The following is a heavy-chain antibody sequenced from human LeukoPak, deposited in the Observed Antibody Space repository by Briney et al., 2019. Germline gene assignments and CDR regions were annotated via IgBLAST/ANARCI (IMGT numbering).Heavy chain of an antibody. CDR1: GFTFSSYG. J-gene: IGHJ4*02. D-gene: IGHD2-2*01. CDR3: AKDPGVVPAHYFDY. Sequence: GGSLRLSCAASGFTFSSYGMSWVRQAPGKGLEWVANIKQDGSEKYYVDSVKGRFTISRDNAKNSLYLQMNSLRAEDTAVYYCAKDPGVVPAHYFDYWGQGTLVTVSS. V-gene: IGHV3-7*03. CDR2: IKQDGSEK.